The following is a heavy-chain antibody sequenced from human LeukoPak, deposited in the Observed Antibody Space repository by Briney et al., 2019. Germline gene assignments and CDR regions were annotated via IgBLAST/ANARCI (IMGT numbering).Heavy chain of an antibody. CDR1: GGSINNYY. CDR3: ARVLRGGNSGYAFDL. D-gene: IGHD4-23*01. J-gene: IGHJ3*01. CDR2: IHYSGST. V-gene: IGHV4-59*01. Sequence: SETLSLTCTVSGGSINNYYWSWIRQPPEKGLEWIGYIHYSGSTNYNPSLKSRVTISVDTSKSHFSLKLSSVTAADTAVYYCARVLRGGNSGYAFDLWGQGTMVTVSS.